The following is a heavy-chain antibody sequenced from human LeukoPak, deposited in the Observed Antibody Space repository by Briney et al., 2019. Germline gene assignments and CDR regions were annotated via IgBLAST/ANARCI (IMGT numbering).Heavy chain of an antibody. D-gene: IGHD3-22*01. CDR1: GGSISSYY. V-gene: IGHV4-4*07. J-gene: IGHJ3*02. CDR2: IYTRGST. Sequence: SETLSLTCTVSGGSISSYYWSWIRQPAGKGLEWIGRIYTRGSTNYNPSLKSRVTMSVDTSKNQFSLKLSSVTAADTAVYYCARSIYYYDSSGYYRDAFDIWGQGTMVTVSS. CDR3: ARSIYYYDSSGYYRDAFDI.